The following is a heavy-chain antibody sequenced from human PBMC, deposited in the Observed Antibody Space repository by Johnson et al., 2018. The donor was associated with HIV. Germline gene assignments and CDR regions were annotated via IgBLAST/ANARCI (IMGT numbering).Heavy chain of an antibody. CDR1: GFNFDDYG. CDR2: TNWNGGST. J-gene: IGHJ3*02. Sequence: MLLVESGGGVVRPGGSLRLSCAASGFNFDDYGMSWVRQAPGKGLAWVSGTNWNGGSTGYADSVTGRFTISRDNAKNALFLQMSGLRAEDTALYYCVREGEYCSGGFCFRAYDMWGQGTMVTVSS. V-gene: IGHV3-20*04. D-gene: IGHD2-15*01. CDR3: VREGEYCSGGFCFRAYDM.